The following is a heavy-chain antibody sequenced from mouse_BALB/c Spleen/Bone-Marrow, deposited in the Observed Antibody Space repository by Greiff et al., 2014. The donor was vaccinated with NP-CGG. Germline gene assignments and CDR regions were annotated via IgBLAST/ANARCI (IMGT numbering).Heavy chain of an antibody. D-gene: IGHD4-1*01. CDR1: GFTFSSFG. Sequence: EVQGVESGGGLVQPGGSRKLSCAASGFTFSSFGMHWVRQAPGQGLEWVAYISSVISTIYYADTVKGRFTISRDNPKNTLFLQTSSLRSEDTAMYYCTRGGNWDDFDYWGQGTTLTVSS. V-gene: IGHV5-17*02. CDR2: ISSVISTI. J-gene: IGHJ2*01. CDR3: TRGGNWDDFDY.